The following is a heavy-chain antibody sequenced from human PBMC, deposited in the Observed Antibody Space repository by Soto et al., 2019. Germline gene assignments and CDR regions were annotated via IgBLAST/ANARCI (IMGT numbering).Heavy chain of an antibody. D-gene: IGHD4-4*01. CDR1: GYIFTSYY. CDR3: ASSYSNYALIDYYYYGMDV. J-gene: IGHJ6*02. CDR2: INPSDGNT. V-gene: IGHV1-46*01. Sequence: ASVKVSCKASGYIFTSYYIHWVRQAPGQRLEWMALINPSDGNTNYSQKFQGRVTITRDTSASTAYMELSSLRSEDTAVYYCASSYSNYALIDYYYYGMDVWGQGTTVTVSS.